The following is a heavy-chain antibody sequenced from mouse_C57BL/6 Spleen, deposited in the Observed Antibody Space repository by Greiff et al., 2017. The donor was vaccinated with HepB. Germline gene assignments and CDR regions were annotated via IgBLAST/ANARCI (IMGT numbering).Heavy chain of an antibody. Sequence: VQLQQSGPELVKPGASVKISCKASGYAFSSSWMNWVKQRPGKGLEWIGRIYPGDGDTNYNGKFKGKATLTADKSSSTAYMQLSSLTSEDSAVYFCATAQARGGFAYWGQGTLVTVSA. J-gene: IGHJ3*01. CDR3: ATAQARGGFAY. D-gene: IGHD3-2*02. CDR2: IYPGDGDT. V-gene: IGHV1-82*01. CDR1: GYAFSSSW.